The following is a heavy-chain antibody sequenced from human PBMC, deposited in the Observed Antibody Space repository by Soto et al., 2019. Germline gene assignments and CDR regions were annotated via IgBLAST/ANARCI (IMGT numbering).Heavy chain of an antibody. CDR3: ARGIMITFGGVIVANWFDP. CDR1: GYSISSGYY. D-gene: IGHD3-16*02. Sequence: SETLSLTCAVSGYSISSGYYWGWIRQPPGKGLEWIGSIYHSGSTYYNPSLKSRVTISVDTSKNQFSLKLSSVTAADTAVYYCARGIMITFGGVIVANWFDPWGQGTLVTVSA. CDR2: IYHSGST. V-gene: IGHV4-38-2*01. J-gene: IGHJ5*02.